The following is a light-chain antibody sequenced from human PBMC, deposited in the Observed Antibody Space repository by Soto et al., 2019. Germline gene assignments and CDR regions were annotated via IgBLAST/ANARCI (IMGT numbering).Light chain of an antibody. CDR3: QQSDSLPIT. CDR1: QDISNY. Sequence: DIQMTQSPSSLSASVGDRVTITCRASQDISNYLNWYQQRPGKAPKLLIYDASNLERGVPSRFSGTRSGTHFTFAITSLQPEDVATYYCQQSDSLPITFGPGTRLEI. CDR2: DAS. V-gene: IGKV1-33*01. J-gene: IGKJ5*01.